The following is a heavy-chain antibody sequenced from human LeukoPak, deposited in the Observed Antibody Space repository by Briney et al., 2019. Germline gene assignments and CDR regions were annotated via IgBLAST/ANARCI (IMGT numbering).Heavy chain of an antibody. CDR3: ARQVIDFWTPYWFDS. D-gene: IGHD3/OR15-3a*01. V-gene: IGHV3-21*01. Sequence: GGSLRLSCAASGFTFSSYIIHWVRQAPGKGLEWVSSISSSSSYIYYADSVKGRFTISRDNAKNSLYLQMSSLRAEDTAVYYCARQVIDFWTPYWFDSWGQGTLVTVSS. J-gene: IGHJ5*01. CDR1: GFTFSSYI. CDR2: ISSSSSYI.